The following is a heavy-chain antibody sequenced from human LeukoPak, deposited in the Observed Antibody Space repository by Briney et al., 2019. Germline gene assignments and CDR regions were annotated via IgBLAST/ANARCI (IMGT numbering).Heavy chain of an antibody. CDR3: AKIVGGSYYYFDY. CDR1: GFTFSSYG. J-gene: IGHJ4*02. V-gene: IGHV3-33*06. Sequence: GGSLRLSCAASGFTFSSYGMHWVRQAPGKGLEWVAVIWYDGSNKYYADSVKGRFTISRDNSKNMLYLQMNSLRAEDTAVYYCAKIVGGSYYYFDYWGQGTLVTVSS. D-gene: IGHD1-26*01. CDR2: IWYDGSNK.